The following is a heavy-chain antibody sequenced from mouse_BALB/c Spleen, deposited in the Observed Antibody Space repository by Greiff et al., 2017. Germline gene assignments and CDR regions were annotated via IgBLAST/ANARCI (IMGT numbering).Heavy chain of an antibody. V-gene: IGHV1-7*01. D-gene: IGHD1-2*01. CDR1: GYTFTSYW. Sequence: LVESGAELAKPGASVKMSCKASGYTFTSYWMHWVKQRPGQGLEWIGYINPSTGYTEYNQKFKDKATLTADKSSSTAYMQLSSLTSEDSAVYYCARTTALFDYWGQGTTLTVSS. CDR2: INPSTGYT. CDR3: ARTTALFDY. J-gene: IGHJ2*01.